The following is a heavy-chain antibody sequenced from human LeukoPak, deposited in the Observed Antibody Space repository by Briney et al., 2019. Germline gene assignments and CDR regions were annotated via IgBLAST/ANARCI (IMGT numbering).Heavy chain of an antibody. J-gene: IGHJ6*03. CDR2: IYPRDSDT. Sequence: RGESLKISCKGSGYSFTTYWIGWVRQMPGNGLEWMGIIYPRDSDTRYSPSFQGQVTISADKSISTAYLQWSSLKASDTAMYYCARGYNYYYYYMDVWGKGTTVTVTS. D-gene: IGHD1-1*01. V-gene: IGHV5-51*01. CDR3: ARGYNYYYYYMDV. CDR1: GYSFTTYW.